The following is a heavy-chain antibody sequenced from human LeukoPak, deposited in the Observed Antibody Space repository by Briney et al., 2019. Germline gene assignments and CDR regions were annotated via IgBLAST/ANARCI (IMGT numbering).Heavy chain of an antibody. J-gene: IGHJ5*02. V-gene: IGHV1-2*02. CDR3: ARDGVDIVLMVYAIPSWFDP. CDR2: INPNSGGT. CDR1: GGTFSSYA. Sequence: ASVKVSCKASGGTFSSYAISWVRQAPGQGLEWMGWINPNSGGTNYAQRFQGRVTMTRDTSISTAYMELSRLRSDDTAVYYCARDGVDIVLMVYAIPSWFDPWGQGTLVTVSS. D-gene: IGHD2-8*01.